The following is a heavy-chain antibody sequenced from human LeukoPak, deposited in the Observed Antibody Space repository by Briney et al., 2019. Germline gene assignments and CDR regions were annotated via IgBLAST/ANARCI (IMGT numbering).Heavy chain of an antibody. CDR3: ARSPTKRVPEDY. CDR1: GGSISSYY. D-gene: IGHD2-2*01. CDR2: IYTSGST. J-gene: IGHJ4*02. Sequence: SETLSLTCTVSGGSISSYYWSWIRQPAGKGLEWIGRIYTSGSTSYSPSLKSRVTISMDKSKNQISLRLTSVTAADTAVYYCARSPTKRVPEDYWGQGTLVTVSS. V-gene: IGHV4-4*07.